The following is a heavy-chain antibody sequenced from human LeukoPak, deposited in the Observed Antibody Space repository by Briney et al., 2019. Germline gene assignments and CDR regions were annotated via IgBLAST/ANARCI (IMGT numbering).Heavy chain of an antibody. CDR2: IKQDGSEK. CDR1: GFTFSNYW. CDR3: ARDYYDSSGYSYYFDY. J-gene: IGHJ4*02. Sequence: GGSLRLSCAASGFTFSNYWMSWVRQAPGKGLEWVANIKQDGSEKYYVDSVKGRFTISRDNAKNSLYLQMNSLRAEDTAVYYCARDYYDSSGYSYYFDYWGQGTLVTVSS. V-gene: IGHV3-7*01. D-gene: IGHD3-22*01.